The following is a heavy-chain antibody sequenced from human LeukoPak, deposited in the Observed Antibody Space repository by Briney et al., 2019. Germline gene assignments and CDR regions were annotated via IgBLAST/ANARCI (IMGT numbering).Heavy chain of an antibody. CDR3: ARAPHYYYMDV. Sequence: SETLSLTCAVSGCSISSGYYWGWIRQPPGKGLEWIGSIYHSGSTYYNPSPKSRVTISVDTSKNQFSLKLSSVTAADTAVYYCARAPHYYYMDVWGKGTTVTVSS. CDR2: IYHSGST. V-gene: IGHV4-38-2*01. J-gene: IGHJ6*03. CDR1: GCSISSGYY.